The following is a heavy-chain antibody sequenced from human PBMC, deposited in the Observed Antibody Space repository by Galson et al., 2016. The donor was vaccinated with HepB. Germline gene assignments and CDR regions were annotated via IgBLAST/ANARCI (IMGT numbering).Heavy chain of an antibody. D-gene: IGHD3-22*01. CDR2: IHHNGVT. V-gene: IGHV4-39*01. CDR1: GGSITTSSGDYH. CDR3: ARHSGYSPFDY. Sequence: ETLSLTCTVSGGSITTSSGDYHWGWLRQPPGKGLEWLGNIHHNGVTYYHPSLRSRVTISRDTSKNQFSLRLSSVTAADTAVFYCARHSGYSPFDYWGQGSLVTVSS. J-gene: IGHJ4*02.